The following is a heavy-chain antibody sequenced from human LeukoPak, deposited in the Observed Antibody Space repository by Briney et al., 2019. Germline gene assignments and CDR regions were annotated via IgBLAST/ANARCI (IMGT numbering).Heavy chain of an antibody. J-gene: IGHJ5*02. CDR2: ISDSGGTI. Sequence: PGGSLRLSCAASGFTFTDHYMSWIRQAPGKGLEWISYISDSGGTIHYADSVKGRFTISRGNAKNSLWLQTNSLRAEDTAVYYCARGAGPLFDPWGQGTLVTVSS. CDR3: ARGAGPLFDP. V-gene: IGHV3-11*01. CDR1: GFTFTDHY.